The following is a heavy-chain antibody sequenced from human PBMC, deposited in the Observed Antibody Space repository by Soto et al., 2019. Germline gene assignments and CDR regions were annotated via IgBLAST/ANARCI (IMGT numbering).Heavy chain of an antibody. CDR3: ATRVAVAVDV. V-gene: IGHV1-8*01. CDR2: MNPNSGNT. D-gene: IGHD6-19*01. Sequence: ASVKVSCKASGYTFTSYDINWVRQATGQGLEWMGWMNPNSGNTGYAQKLQGRVTMNRNTSISTAYMELSSLRSEDTAVYYCATRVAVAVDVWGKGTTVTVSS. CDR1: GYTFTSYD. J-gene: IGHJ6*04.